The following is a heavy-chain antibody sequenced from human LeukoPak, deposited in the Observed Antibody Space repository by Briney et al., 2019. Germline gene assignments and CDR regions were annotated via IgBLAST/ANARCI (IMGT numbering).Heavy chain of an antibody. V-gene: IGHV3-30*04. Sequence: GGSLRLSCAASGFTFSSYAMHWVRQAPGKGREGLAVISYYGSNKYYADSVKGRFTISRDNSQHTLYLQMNSLRAEDTAVYYCARDKGSDDAFYRSSWYAWFDPWGQGTLVTVSS. CDR3: ARDKGSDDAFYRSSWYAWFDP. D-gene: IGHD6-13*01. CDR1: GFTFSSYA. CDR2: ISYYGSNK. J-gene: IGHJ5*02.